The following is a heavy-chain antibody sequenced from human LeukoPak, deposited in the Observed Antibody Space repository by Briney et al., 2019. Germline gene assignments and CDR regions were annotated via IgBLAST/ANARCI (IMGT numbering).Heavy chain of an antibody. CDR2: IIPILGIA. CDR1: GGTFSSYT. CDR3: ARAYCSSTSCHYYFDY. J-gene: IGHJ4*02. V-gene: IGHV1-69*02. Sequence: SVKVSCKASGGTFSSYTISWVRQAPGQGLEWMGRIIPILGIANYAQKFQGRVTITADESTSTAYMELSSLRSEDTAVYYCARAYCSSTSCHYYFDYWGQGTLVTVSS. D-gene: IGHD2-2*01.